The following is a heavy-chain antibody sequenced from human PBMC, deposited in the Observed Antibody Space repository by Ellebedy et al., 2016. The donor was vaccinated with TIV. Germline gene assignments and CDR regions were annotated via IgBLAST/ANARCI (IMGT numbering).Heavy chain of an antibody. CDR2: IYYSGST. CDR3: SRREGYYGSGSYYAN. D-gene: IGHD3-10*01. CDR1: GGSSSPYY. V-gene: IGHV4-59*01. Sequence: MPSETLSLTCTVSGGSSSPYYWSWISKPPEKGLEWIGYIYYSGSTNYNPSLKTRVTISIDTSNNQFSLKLSSVTAADPAVYYCSRREGYYGSGSYYANWGQGTLVTVSS. J-gene: IGHJ4*02.